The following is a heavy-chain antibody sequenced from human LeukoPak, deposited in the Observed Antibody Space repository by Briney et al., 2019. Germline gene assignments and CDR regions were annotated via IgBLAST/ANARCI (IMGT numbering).Heavy chain of an antibody. D-gene: IGHD3-10*01. Sequence: ASVKVSCKASGGTFSSYAISWVRQAPGQGLEWMGGIIPIFGTANYAQKFQGRVMITTDESTSTAYMELSSLRSEDTAVYYCARVREGGDTTRVTPFDYWGQGTLVTVSS. V-gene: IGHV1-69*05. CDR2: IIPIFGTA. CDR1: GGTFSSYA. CDR3: ARVREGGDTTRVTPFDY. J-gene: IGHJ4*02.